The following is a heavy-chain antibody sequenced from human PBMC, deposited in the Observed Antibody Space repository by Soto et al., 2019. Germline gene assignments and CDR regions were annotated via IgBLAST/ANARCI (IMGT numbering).Heavy chain of an antibody. Sequence: GGSLRLSCAASGFTFSSYWMHWVRQAPGKGLVWVSRINSDGSSTSYADSVKGRFTISRDNAKNTLYLQMNSLRAEDTAVYYCARGVEYWQWLDRTGWFDPWGQGTLVTVSS. J-gene: IGHJ5*02. CDR3: ARGVEYWQWLDRTGWFDP. V-gene: IGHV3-74*01. D-gene: IGHD6-19*01. CDR1: GFTFSSYW. CDR2: INSDGSST.